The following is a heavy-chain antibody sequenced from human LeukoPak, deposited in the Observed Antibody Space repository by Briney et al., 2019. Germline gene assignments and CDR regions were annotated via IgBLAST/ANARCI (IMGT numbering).Heavy chain of an antibody. CDR2: ISDSGNT. J-gene: IGHJ6*03. D-gene: IGHD2-2*01. CDR1: GFTLSSYA. Sequence: GGSLRLSCAASGFTLSSYAMSWVRQAPGKGLEWVSAISDSGNTYHADSVKGRFTISRDNSKNTLYLQMNSLRAEDTAVYYCAKSLYPYYYMDVWGKGTTVTVSS. V-gene: IGHV3-23*01. CDR3: AKSLYPYYYMDV.